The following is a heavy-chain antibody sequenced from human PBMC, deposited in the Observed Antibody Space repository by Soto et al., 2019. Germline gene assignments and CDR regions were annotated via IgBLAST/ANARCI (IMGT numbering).Heavy chain of an antibody. D-gene: IGHD3-22*01. CDR3: ARGWGYDSTDYYYAY. Sequence: QVQLQESGPGLVKPSETLSLTCTVSGGSISSYYWSWIREPPGKGLEWIGYIYYSGITKYSPSLKSRVTISVDTSKNQFSLKLSSVTAADTAVYYCARGWGYDSTDYYYAYWGQGTLVIVSS. CDR1: GGSISSYY. V-gene: IGHV4-59*01. J-gene: IGHJ4*02. CDR2: IYYSGIT.